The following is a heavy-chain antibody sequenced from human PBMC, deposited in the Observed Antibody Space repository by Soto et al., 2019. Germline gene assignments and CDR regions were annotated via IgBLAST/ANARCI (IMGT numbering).Heavy chain of an antibody. D-gene: IGHD2-15*01. J-gene: IGHJ4*02. Sequence: GGSLRLSFAASGFTFSSYGMHWVRHAPGKWLEWVAVIWYDGSNKYYADSVKGRFTISRDNSKNTLYLQMNSLRAEDTAVYYCARDGYCSGGSCYSVPVFDYWGQGT. CDR2: IWYDGSNK. CDR3: ARDGYCSGGSCYSVPVFDY. CDR1: GFTFSSYG. V-gene: IGHV3-33*01.